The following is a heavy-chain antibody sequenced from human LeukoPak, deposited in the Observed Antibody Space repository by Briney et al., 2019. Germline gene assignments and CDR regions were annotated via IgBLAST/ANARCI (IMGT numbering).Heavy chain of an antibody. V-gene: IGHV3-15*01. J-gene: IGHJ5*02. CDR3: ATTSYGSGSP. D-gene: IGHD3-10*01. Sequence: GGYLRLYCSASGLSFSSAWMSWVRRAPGKGLEWVCLIKSKTDGGTTDYAAPVKGRFTVSRDDSENMLYLQMNNLKTEDTAVYYCATTSYGSGSPWGQGTLVTVSS. CDR2: IKSKTDGGTT. CDR1: GLSFSSAW.